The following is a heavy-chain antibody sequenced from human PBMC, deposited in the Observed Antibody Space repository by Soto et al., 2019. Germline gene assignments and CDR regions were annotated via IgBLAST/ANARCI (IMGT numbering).Heavy chain of an antibody. J-gene: IGHJ6*02. CDR1: GFTFSSYG. CDR2: IWYDGSNK. Sequence: QVQLVESGGGVVQPGRSLRLSCAASGFTFSSYGMHWVRQAPGKGLEWVAVIWYDGSNKFYADSVKGRFTISRDSSKNTLYLQMISLRAEDTAVYYCARDIAVAGTVYYYFGMDVWGQGTTVTVSS. CDR3: ARDIAVAGTVYYYFGMDV. V-gene: IGHV3-33*01. D-gene: IGHD6-19*01.